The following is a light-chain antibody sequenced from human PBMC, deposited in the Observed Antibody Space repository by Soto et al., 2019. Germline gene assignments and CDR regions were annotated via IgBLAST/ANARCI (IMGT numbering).Light chain of an antibody. Sequence: EVLMTQSPATLSLSPGERSTPSCMASESVSRNLAWYQQKPGQAHRLIIYDASKRATGIPDRFSGGGSGTEFTLTIRRLKSEDFVVYYCQKYNSWPQITLGTGKRVEIK. J-gene: IGKJ5*01. CDR2: DAS. CDR3: QKYNSWPQIT. CDR1: ESVSRN. V-gene: IGKV3-15*01.